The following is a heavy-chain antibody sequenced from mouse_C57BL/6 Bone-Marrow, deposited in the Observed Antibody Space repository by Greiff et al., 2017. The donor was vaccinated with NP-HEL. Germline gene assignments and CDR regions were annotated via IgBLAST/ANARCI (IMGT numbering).Heavy chain of an antibody. CDR3: ARPVYYGSSAMDY. CDR2: ISSGGSYT. J-gene: IGHJ4*01. CDR1: GFTFSSYG. Sequence: EVKLVESGGDLVKPGGSLKLSCAASGFTFSSYGMSWVRQTPDKRLEWVATISSGGSYTYYPDSVKGRFTISRDNAKNTLYLQMSSLKSEDTAMYYCARPVYYGSSAMDYWGQGTSVTVSS. V-gene: IGHV5-6*01. D-gene: IGHD1-1*01.